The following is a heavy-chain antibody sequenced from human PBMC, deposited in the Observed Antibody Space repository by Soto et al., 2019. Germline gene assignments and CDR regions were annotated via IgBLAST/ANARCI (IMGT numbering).Heavy chain of an antibody. CDR3: ARGVVPAAIRDYYYYYGMDV. D-gene: IGHD2-2*02. J-gene: IGHJ6*02. CDR2: IIPIFGTA. CDR1: GVTFSSYA. V-gene: IGHV1-69*13. Sequence: SVKVSCKASGVTFSSYAISWVRQAPGQGLEWMGGIIPIFGTANYAQKFQGRVTITADESTSTAYMELSSLRSEDTAVYYCARGVVPAAIRDYYYYYGMDVWGQGTTVTVSS.